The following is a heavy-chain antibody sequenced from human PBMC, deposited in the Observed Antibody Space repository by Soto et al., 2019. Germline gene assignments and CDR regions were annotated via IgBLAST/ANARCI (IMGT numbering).Heavy chain of an antibody. J-gene: IGHJ4*02. Sequence: QVQLQESGPGLVKPSQTLSLTCTVSGGSISSGGYHWSWIRQHPGKGLEWIGYIYYSGRTNYNPSLNSRLTISLDTSKNQFSLRLTSVSAADTAVYYCARDRANSPDYFDNWGQGTLVTVSS. V-gene: IGHV4-30-4*08. CDR1: GGSISSGGYH. D-gene: IGHD1-1*01. CDR3: ARDRANSPDYFDN. CDR2: IYYSGRT.